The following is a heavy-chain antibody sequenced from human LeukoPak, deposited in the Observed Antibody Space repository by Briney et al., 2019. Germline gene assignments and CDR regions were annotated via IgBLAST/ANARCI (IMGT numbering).Heavy chain of an antibody. CDR1: GFTFSSYA. D-gene: IGHD6-13*01. V-gene: IGHV3-23*01. CDR3: AKDRGSSWYNHDAFDI. Sequence: GGSLRLSCIVSGFTFSSYAMSWVRQAPGKGLDWVSAITISGGSTYYADSVKGRFTISRDNSKNTLYLQMNSLRAEDTAVYYCAKDRGSSWYNHDAFDIWGQGTMVTVSS. CDR2: ITISGGST. J-gene: IGHJ3*02.